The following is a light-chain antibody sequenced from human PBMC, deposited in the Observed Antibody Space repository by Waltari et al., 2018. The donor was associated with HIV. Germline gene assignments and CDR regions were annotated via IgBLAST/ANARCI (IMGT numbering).Light chain of an antibody. V-gene: IGLV1-40*01. Sequence: QSVLTQPPSVSGAPGQRVTISCTGSSSNIGAGYNVHWYQQVPGTAPKLLIYGNSNRPSCGPDRFCGSKSGTSASLAITGLQAEDEADYYCQSYDRSLSGWVFGGGTKLTVL. CDR1: SSNIGAGYN. J-gene: IGLJ3*02. CDR3: QSYDRSLSGWV. CDR2: GNS.